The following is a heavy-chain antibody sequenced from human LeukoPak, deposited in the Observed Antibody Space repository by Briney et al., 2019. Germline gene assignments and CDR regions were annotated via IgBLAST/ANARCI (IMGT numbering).Heavy chain of an antibody. J-gene: IGHJ5*02. CDR1: GFTFSSYA. CDR2: ISYDGSNK. Sequence: PGGPLRLSCAASGFTFSSYAMHWVRQAPGKGLEWVAVISYDGSNKYYADSVKGRFTISRDNSKNTLYLQMNSLRAEDTAVYYCASGMTTVTFSWFDPRGQGTLVTVSS. V-gene: IGHV3-30-3*01. CDR3: ASGMTTVTFSWFDP. D-gene: IGHD4-17*01.